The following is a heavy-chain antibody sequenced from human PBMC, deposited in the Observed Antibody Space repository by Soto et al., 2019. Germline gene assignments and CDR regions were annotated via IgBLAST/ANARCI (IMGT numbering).Heavy chain of an antibody. CDR2: ISYDGSNK. CDR1: GFTFSSYG. CDR3: AKDLAPSMVRGVIITPTATSGMDV. Sequence: PGGSLRLSCAASGFTFSSYGMHWVRQAPGKGLEWVAVISYDGSNKYYADSVKGRFTISRDNSKNTLYLQMNSLRAEDTAVYYCAKDLAPSMVRGVIITPTATSGMDVWGQGTTVTVS. V-gene: IGHV3-30*18. J-gene: IGHJ6*02. D-gene: IGHD3-10*01.